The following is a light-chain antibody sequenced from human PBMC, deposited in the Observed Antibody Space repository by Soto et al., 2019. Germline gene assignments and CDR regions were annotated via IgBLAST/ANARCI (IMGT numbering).Light chain of an antibody. V-gene: IGLV2-14*01. CDR3: SSRTTSNPYV. J-gene: IGLJ1*01. Sequence: QSVLTQPASVSGSPGQSITISCTGTSSDIGAYNSVSWYQQHPGKAPKLMIYEVSNRPSGVSNRFSASKSGNMASLTISGLQAEDEADYYCSSRTTSNPYVFGTGTKVTVL. CDR1: SSDIGAYNS. CDR2: EVS.